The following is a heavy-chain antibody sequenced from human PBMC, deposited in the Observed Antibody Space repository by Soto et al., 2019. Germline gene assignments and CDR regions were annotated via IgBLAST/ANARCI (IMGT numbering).Heavy chain of an antibody. CDR1: GFTFSSYS. Sequence: GGSLRLSCAASGFTFSSYSMNWVRQAPGKGLEWVSSISSSSSYIYYADLVKGRFSISRDNAKTSLFLQMNRMRAEDTDVYYCARDGYSSGHHDYWGQGTMVTVSS. CDR3: ARDGYSSGHHDY. V-gene: IGHV3-21*04. D-gene: IGHD6-19*01. J-gene: IGHJ4*02. CDR2: ISSSSSYI.